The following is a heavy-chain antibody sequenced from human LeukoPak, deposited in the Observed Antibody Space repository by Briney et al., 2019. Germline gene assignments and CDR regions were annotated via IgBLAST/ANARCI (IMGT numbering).Heavy chain of an antibody. CDR2: IKSKTDGGTT. CDR1: GFTFSNAW. J-gene: IGHJ4*02. CDR3: TTDSSHDYGDYGLDY. V-gene: IGHV3-15*07. D-gene: IGHD4-17*01. Sequence: KTGGSLRLSCAASGFTFSNAWMNWVRQAPGKGLEWVGRIKSKTDGGTTDYAAPVKGRFTISRDDSKNTLYLQMNSLKTEDTAVYYCTTDSSHDYGDYGLDYWGQGTLVTVSS.